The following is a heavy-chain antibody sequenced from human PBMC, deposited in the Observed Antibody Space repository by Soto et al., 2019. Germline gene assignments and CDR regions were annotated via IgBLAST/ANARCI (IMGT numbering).Heavy chain of an antibody. Sequence: QVQLVQSGAEVKKPGSSVKVSCKASGGTFSSYAISWVRQAPGQGLEWMGGIIPIFGTANYAQKFQGRVTITADESTRTASVELSSLRSEDTVVYYCASRIAVGQEAFDLWGQGTMVTVSS. D-gene: IGHD6-19*01. CDR3: ASRIAVGQEAFDL. V-gene: IGHV1-69*01. CDR1: GGTFSSYA. J-gene: IGHJ3*01. CDR2: IIPIFGTA.